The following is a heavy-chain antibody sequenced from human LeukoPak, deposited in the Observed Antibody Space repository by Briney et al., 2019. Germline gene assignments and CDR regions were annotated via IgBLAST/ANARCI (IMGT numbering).Heavy chain of an antibody. Sequence: GASVKVSCKASGGTFSSYAISWVRQAPGQGLEWMGGIIPIFGTANYAQKFQGRVTITTDESTSTAYMELSSLRSEDTAVYYCARCEDSGLERRNAFDIWGQGTMVTVSS. CDR2: IIPIFGTA. CDR1: GGTFSSYA. D-gene: IGHD1-1*01. V-gene: IGHV1-69*05. J-gene: IGHJ3*02. CDR3: ARCEDSGLERRNAFDI.